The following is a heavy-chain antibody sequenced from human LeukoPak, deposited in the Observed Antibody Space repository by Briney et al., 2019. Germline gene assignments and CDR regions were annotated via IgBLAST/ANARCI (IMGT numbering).Heavy chain of an antibody. CDR2: IYSGGAT. Sequence: GGSLRLSCAASGFTFSSYAMTWVRRAPGKGLEWVSVIYSGGATYYADSVKGRFTISRDNSKSTLYLQMNSLRAEDTAVYYCARDVGGYCSGSSCPTWGQGTLVTVSS. V-gene: IGHV3-66*02. CDR3: ARDVGGYCSGSSCPT. J-gene: IGHJ5*02. D-gene: IGHD2-15*01. CDR1: GFTFSSYA.